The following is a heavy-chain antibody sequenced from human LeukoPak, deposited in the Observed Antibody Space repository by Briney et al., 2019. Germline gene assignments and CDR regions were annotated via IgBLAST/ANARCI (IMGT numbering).Heavy chain of an antibody. V-gene: IGHV3-23*01. CDR3: AKPPRITMIVVVITDAFDI. Sequence: GGSLRLSCAASGFTFSSYAMSWVRQAPGKGLEWVSAISGSGGSTYYADSVKGRFTISRDNSKNTLYLQMNSLRAEDTAVYYWAKPPRITMIVVVITDAFDIWGQGTMVTVSS. D-gene: IGHD3-22*01. CDR2: ISGSGGST. J-gene: IGHJ3*02. CDR1: GFTFSSYA.